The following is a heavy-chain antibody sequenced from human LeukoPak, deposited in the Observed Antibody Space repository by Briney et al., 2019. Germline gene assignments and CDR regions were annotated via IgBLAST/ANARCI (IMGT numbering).Heavy chain of an antibody. CDR3: ARPVSPHSGWDPKY. D-gene: IGHD6-19*01. J-gene: IGHJ4*02. CDR2: ISSSSSYI. Sequence: KPGGSLRLSCAASGFTVSSYSMNWVRQAPGKGLEWVSSISSSSSYIYYADSVKGRFTISRDNAKNSLYLQMNSLRAEDTAVYYCARPVSPHSGWDPKYWGQGTLVTVSS. CDR1: GFTVSSYS. V-gene: IGHV3-21*01.